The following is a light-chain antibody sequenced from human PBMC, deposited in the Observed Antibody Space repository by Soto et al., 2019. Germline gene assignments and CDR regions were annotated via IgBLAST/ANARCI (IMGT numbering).Light chain of an antibody. J-gene: IGLJ1*01. V-gene: IGLV2-14*01. CDR2: EVS. Sequence: QSALTQPASVSGSPGQSITISCTGTSSDVGGYNYVSWYQQHPGNAPKLMIYEVSNRPSGVSNRFSGSKSGNTASLTISGLQAEDEADYYCSSYTSSSTYVFGTGTKVTV. CDR3: SSYTSSSTYV. CDR1: SSDVGGYNY.